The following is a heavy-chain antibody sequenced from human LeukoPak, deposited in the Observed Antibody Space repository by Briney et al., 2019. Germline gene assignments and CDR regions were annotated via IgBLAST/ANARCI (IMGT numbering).Heavy chain of an antibody. V-gene: IGHV4-59*01. J-gene: IGHJ3*02. Sequence: SSETLSLTCTVSGGSISSYYWSWIRQPPGKGLEWIGYIYYSGSTNYNPSLKSRVTISVDTSKNQFSLKLSSVTAADTAVYYCARDDLDAFDIWGQGTMVTVSS. CDR3: ARDDLDAFDI. CDR1: GGSISSYY. CDR2: IYYSGST.